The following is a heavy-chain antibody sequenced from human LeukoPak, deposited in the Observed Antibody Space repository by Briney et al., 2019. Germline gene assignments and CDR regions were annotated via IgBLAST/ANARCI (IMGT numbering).Heavy chain of an antibody. V-gene: IGHV3-11*01. CDR1: GFTFRNYY. CDR3: AREARISRD. Sequence: GSLRLSFAASGFTFRNYYITWVRPAPGEGLEYISYTSGSGTTTNYADSVKGRFTISRDNDKNSLYLQMNSLRAEDTAVYYCAREARISRDWGQGTLVTVSS. CDR2: TSGSGTTT. J-gene: IGHJ4*02. D-gene: IGHD1-14*01.